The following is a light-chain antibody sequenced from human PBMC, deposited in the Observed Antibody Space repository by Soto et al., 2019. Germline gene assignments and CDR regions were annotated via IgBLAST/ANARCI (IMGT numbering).Light chain of an antibody. CDR2: FGS. J-gene: IGKJ4*01. CDR1: ASLLHSNGYNC. CDR3: MQALQTPLT. Sequence: DIVMTQSPLSLPVTPGEPASISCRSSASLLHSNGYNCLDWYVQKPGQSPQLLIYFGSYRASGVPDRFSGSGSGTDFTLKISRVEDEDVGVYYCMQALQTPLTFGGGTKVEIK. V-gene: IGKV2-28*01.